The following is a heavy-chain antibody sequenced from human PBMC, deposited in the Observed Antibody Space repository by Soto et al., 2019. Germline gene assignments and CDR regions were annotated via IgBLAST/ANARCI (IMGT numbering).Heavy chain of an antibody. V-gene: IGHV1-2*02. CDR2: INPSSGGT. CDR3: ARDFRTYSHGVDV. D-gene: IGHD4-4*01. CDR1: GYPFTGPY. Sequence: QAQLVQSGTEVKKPGASVKVSCKASGYPFTGPYIYWVRQAPGQGLEWMGWINPSSGGTEFAEKFQGRVTVTRVTSIRTVFLELNSLTSDDTGVYFSARDFRTYSHGVDVWGQGTAVTVSS. J-gene: IGHJ6*02.